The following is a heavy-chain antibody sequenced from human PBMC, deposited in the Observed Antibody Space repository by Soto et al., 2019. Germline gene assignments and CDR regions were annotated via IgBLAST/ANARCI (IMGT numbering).Heavy chain of an antibody. D-gene: IGHD1-26*01. CDR2: INGDGSST. V-gene: IGHV3-74*01. Sequence: PGGSLRLSCAASGFTLSSHWMHWVRQAPGKGLVWVSRINGDGSSTSYADSVKGRFTISRDNAKNTQYLQMNSLRAEDTAVYYCARNSGTATYYFDYWGQGALVTVSS. CDR1: GFTLSSHW. J-gene: IGHJ4*02. CDR3: ARNSGTATYYFDY.